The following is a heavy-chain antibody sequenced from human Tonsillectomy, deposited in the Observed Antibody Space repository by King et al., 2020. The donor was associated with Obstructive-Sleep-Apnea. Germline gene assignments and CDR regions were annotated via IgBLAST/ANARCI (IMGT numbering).Heavy chain of an antibody. CDR2: ISSSSSYT. D-gene: IGHD1-26*01. J-gene: IGHJ4*02. V-gene: IGHV3-11*06. CDR1: GFTFSYYY. CDR3: ARQVGATLFDY. Sequence: VQLVESGGGLVKPGGSLRLSFAASGFTFSYYYMSWIRQAPGKGLEGVSYISSSSSYTNYAASVKGRFTISRDNAKNSLYLQMNSLRAEDTAVYYCARQVGATLFDYWGQGTLVTVSS.